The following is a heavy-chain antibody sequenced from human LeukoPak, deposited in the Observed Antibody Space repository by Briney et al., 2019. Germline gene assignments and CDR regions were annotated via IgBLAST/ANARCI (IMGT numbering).Heavy chain of an antibody. D-gene: IGHD2-2*01. CDR3: ARVGLGEPAAEYYFDY. J-gene: IGHJ4*02. CDR2: IYSGGST. V-gene: IGHV3-53*01. Sequence: PGGSLRLSCAASGFTVSSNYMSWVRQAPGKGLEWVSVIYSGGSTYYADFVKGRFTISRDKSKNTLFLQMNSLRADDTAIYYCARVGLGEPAAEYYFDYWGQGTLVTVSS. CDR1: GFTVSSNY.